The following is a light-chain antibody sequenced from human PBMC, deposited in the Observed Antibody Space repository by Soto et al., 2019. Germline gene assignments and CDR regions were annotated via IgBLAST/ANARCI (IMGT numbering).Light chain of an antibody. CDR2: GAS. J-gene: IGKJ5*01. CDR1: QYISNN. V-gene: IGKV3-15*01. CDR3: QQYNHWSIT. Sequence: EIAMTQSPATLSVSLGERATLSCRASQYISNNLAWYQQRPGQAPSLLIYGASTRATGVPARFSGSGSGTDFLLSISGLQSEDSAVYYCQQYNHWSITFGQGTRLEIK.